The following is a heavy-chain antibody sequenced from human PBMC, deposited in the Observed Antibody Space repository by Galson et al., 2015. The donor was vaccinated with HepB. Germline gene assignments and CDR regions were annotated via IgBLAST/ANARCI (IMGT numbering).Heavy chain of an antibody. CDR2: IKQDGSEK. Sequence: SLRLSCAASGFTFSSYWMSWVRQAPGKGLEWVANIKQDGSEKYYVDSVKGRFTVSRDNAKNSLSLQMNSLRAEDTAVYFCARDVLIDYWGQGTLVTVSS. D-gene: IGHD2/OR15-2a*01. CDR1: GFTFSSYW. J-gene: IGHJ4*02. V-gene: IGHV3-7*01. CDR3: ARDVLIDY.